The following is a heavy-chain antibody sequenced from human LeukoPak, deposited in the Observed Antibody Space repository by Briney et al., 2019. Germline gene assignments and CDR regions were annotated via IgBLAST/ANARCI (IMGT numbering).Heavy chain of an antibody. Sequence: GGSLRLSCAASGFTFSDYYMSWIRRAPGKGLEWVSYISSSGSTIYYADSVKGRFTISRDNAKNSLYLQMSSLRAEDTAVYYCAGNLAGYWFDPWGQGTLVTVSS. CDR1: GFTFSDYY. J-gene: IGHJ5*02. D-gene: IGHD3-3*02. CDR3: AGNLAGYWFDP. V-gene: IGHV3-11*01. CDR2: ISSSGSTI.